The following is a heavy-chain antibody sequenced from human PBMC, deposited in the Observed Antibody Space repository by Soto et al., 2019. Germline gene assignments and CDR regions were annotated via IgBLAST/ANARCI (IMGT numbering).Heavy chain of an antibody. CDR2: ISAYNGNT. V-gene: IGHV1-18*01. Sequence: QVPLVQSGAEVKKPGASVKVSCKASGYTFTSYGISWVRQAPGQGLEWMGWISAYNGNTNYAQKLQGRVTMTTATSTSTAYLVPTSLRSDYTAADSGARTPPHEPADFDYWGQGTLVTVTS. D-gene: IGHD2-15*01. J-gene: IGHJ4*02. CDR1: GYTFTSYG. CDR3: ARTPPHEPADFDY.